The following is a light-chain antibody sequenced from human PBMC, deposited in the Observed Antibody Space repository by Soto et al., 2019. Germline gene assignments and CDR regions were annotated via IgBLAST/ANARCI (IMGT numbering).Light chain of an antibody. CDR3: HSYDKWPPGT. CDR1: PRVRDQ. Sequence: EIVMTQFSATLFESPGEGVTLSRRARPRVRDQVARSPQKPGEAPRLLIFDASARAVDIPGRFSGSVSGTEFTLTISSLQPEDFAVYFCHSYDKWPPGTFGQGTKV. J-gene: IGKJ1*01. V-gene: IGKV3D-15*01. CDR2: DAS.